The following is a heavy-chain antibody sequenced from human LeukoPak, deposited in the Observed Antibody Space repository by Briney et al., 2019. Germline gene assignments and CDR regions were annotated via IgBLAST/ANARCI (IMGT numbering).Heavy chain of an antibody. J-gene: IGHJ4*02. V-gene: IGHV3-23*01. D-gene: IGHD5-24*01. CDR3: VKGRMSEDGLDF. Sequence: PGGSLRLSCEASGFTFSRSAMTWVRQTPGKGLEWFSSISSSGNTYYADSVKGRFTISRDNSKNLVNLQMNSLRAEDTAIYYCVKGRMSEDGLDFWGQGSLVTVSS. CDR1: GFTFSRSA. CDR2: ISSSGNT.